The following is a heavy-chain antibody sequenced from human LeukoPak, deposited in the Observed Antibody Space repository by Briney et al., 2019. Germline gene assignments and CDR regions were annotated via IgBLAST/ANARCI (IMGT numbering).Heavy chain of an antibody. CDR1: GFTFSYHW. CDR3: ARGGARTLFDP. V-gene: IGHV3-7*01. Sequence: PGGSLRLSCAASGFTFSYHWMTWVRQAPGKGLEWVANIKQDGSEKYYVDSVKGRFTISRDNAKNSLYLQMNSLRAEDTAVYYCARGGARTLFDPWGQGTLVTVSS. D-gene: IGHD1/OR15-1a*01. CDR2: IKQDGSEK. J-gene: IGHJ5*02.